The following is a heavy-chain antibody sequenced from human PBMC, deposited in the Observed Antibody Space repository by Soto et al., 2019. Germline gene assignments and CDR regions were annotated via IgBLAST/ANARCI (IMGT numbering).Heavy chain of an antibody. CDR2: ISSSSSTI. CDR1: GFTFSSYS. Sequence: PGGSLRLSCAASGFTFSSYSMNWVRQAPGKGLEWVSYISSSSSTIYYADSVKGRFTISRDNAKNSLYLQMNSPRDEDTAVYYCASYLPSMVRYQNYGMDVWGQGTTVTV. D-gene: IGHD3-10*01. CDR3: ASYLPSMVRYQNYGMDV. J-gene: IGHJ6*02. V-gene: IGHV3-48*02.